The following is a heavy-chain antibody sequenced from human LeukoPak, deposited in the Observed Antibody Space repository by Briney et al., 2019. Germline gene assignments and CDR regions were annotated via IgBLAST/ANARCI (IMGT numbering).Heavy chain of an antibody. CDR3: ARRYGEGYYFDY. J-gene: IGHJ4*02. CDR1: GGSFSGYY. V-gene: IGHV4-34*01. Sequence: PSETLSLTCAVYGGSFSGYYWSWIRQPPGKGLEWIGEINHSGSTNYNPSLKSRVTISVVTSKNQFSLKLSSVTAADTAVYYCARRYGEGYYFDYWGQGTLVTVSS. D-gene: IGHD1-14*01. CDR2: INHSGST.